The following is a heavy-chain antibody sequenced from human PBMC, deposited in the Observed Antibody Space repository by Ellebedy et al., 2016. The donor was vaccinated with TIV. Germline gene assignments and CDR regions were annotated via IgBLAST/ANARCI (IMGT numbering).Heavy chain of an antibody. CDR2: ISESGSTT. V-gene: IGHV3-48*01. Sequence: PGGSLRLSCSASGFTFSSYSLNWVRQTPGRGLEWLPYISESGSTTYYADSVKGRFTISRPNANNSLYLQMNSLRAEDTGVYFCARDRPRGRGDFDYWGQGTLVSVSS. CDR3: ARDRPRGRGDFDY. CDR1: GFTFSSYS. J-gene: IGHJ4*02. D-gene: IGHD3-10*01.